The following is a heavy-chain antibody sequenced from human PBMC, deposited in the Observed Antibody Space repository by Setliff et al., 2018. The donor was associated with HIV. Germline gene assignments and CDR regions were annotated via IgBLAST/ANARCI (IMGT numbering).Heavy chain of an antibody. CDR3: VRDDYGYNGKGFDY. J-gene: IGHJ4*02. CDR2: INHSGST. V-gene: IGHV4-38-2*02. Sequence: SETLSLTCGVSGYSISSGYYWGWIRQPPGKGLEWIGEINHSGSTNYNPSLKSRVTISVDMSKNQFSLKLTSVTAADTAVYYCVRDDYGYNGKGFDYWGPGTLVTVSS. D-gene: IGHD4-17*01. CDR1: GYSISSGYY.